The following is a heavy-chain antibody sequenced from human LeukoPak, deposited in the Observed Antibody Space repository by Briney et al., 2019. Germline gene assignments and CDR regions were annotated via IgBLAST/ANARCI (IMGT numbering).Heavy chain of an antibody. CDR1: GVTFSGYW. Sequence: GGALRLSCAASGVTFSGYWMHWVRQAPGKGLECGSRINEDASIITYADSVKGRFIISRDNTKNSMYLQMNSLRAEDTAVYYCVRDLILVWTPGDDFDFWGQGTLVTVSS. J-gene: IGHJ4*02. D-gene: IGHD3-16*01. V-gene: IGHV3-74*01. CDR2: INEDASII. CDR3: VRDLILVWTPGDDFDF.